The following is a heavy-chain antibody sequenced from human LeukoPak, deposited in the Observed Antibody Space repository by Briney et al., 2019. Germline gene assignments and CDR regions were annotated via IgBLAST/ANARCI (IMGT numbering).Heavy chain of an antibody. CDR1: GYTFTGYY. D-gene: IGHD1-1*01. J-gene: IGHJ6*03. CDR2: INPNSGGT. CDR3: ARVQGNYYMDV. V-gene: IGHV1-2*02. Sequence: ASVKVSCKASGYTFTGYYMHWVRQAPGQGLEWMGWINPNSGGTNYARKFQGRVTMTRDTSISTAYMELSRLRSDDTAVYYCARVQGNYYMDVWGKGTTATVSS.